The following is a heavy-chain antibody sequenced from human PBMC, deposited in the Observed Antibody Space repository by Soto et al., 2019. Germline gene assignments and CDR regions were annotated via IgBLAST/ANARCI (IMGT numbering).Heavy chain of an antibody. V-gene: IGHV3-30-3*01. CDR3: GRCSSTSCHSGADY. Sequence: PGGSLRLSCTPSGFTFDNFAMHWVRQAPGKGLEWVAVVSHDGAIKHYADSVKGRFTISRDNSKNTLYLQMNSLRTEDTSVYYCGRCSSTSCHSGADYWGQGTLVTVSS. D-gene: IGHD2-2*01. CDR1: GFTFDNFA. J-gene: IGHJ4*02. CDR2: VSHDGAIK.